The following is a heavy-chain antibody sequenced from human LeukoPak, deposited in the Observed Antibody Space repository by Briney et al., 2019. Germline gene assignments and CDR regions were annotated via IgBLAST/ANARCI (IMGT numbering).Heavy chain of an antibody. CDR2: MNPNSGNT. CDR3: AGASGSYGEGFDY. D-gene: IGHD1-26*01. Sequence: ASVKVSCKASGYTFTSYDINWVRQATGQGLEWMGWMNPNSGNTGYAQKFQGRVTMTRDTSTSTVNMELSSLRSEDTAVYYCAGASGSYGEGFDYWGQGTLVTVSS. J-gene: IGHJ4*02. CDR1: GYTFTSYD. V-gene: IGHV1-8*02.